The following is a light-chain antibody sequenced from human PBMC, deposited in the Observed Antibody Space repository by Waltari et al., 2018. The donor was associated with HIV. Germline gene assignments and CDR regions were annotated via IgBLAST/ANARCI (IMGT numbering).Light chain of an antibody. Sequence: QSALTQPAPVSGSPGQSITISATETISDIASYNLVPRYQQYPGRAPKPITDEVGKMPSGVSDRFSGSKSGNRASLTVAGLKVEDEADYYCCSYAGGRVFVLFGGGTRLTV. V-gene: IGLV2-23*02. J-gene: IGLJ2*01. CDR2: EVG. CDR1: ISDIASYNL. CDR3: CSYAGGRVFVL.